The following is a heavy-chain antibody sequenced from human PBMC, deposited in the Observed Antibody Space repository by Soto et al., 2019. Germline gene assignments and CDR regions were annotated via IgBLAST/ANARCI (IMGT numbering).Heavy chain of an antibody. CDR2: ITSTGSST. CDR3: AKGAEGYVVSSLDF. CDR1: GFTFSNYA. D-gene: IGHD5-12*01. J-gene: IGHJ4*02. V-gene: IGHV3-23*01. Sequence: EVHLLESGGGFVQPGGSLRLSCAASGFTFSNYAMTWVRQAPGKGLEWVSAITSTGSSTYYADSVKGRFTISRDNSKNTLFLQINSLRAVDMAVYHCAKGAEGYVVSSLDFWGQGTLVSVSS.